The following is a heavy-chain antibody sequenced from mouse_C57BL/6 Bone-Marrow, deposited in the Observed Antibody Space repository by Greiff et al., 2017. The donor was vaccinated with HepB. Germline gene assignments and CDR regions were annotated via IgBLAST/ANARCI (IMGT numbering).Heavy chain of an antibody. Sequence: VQLQQSGAELARPGASVKLSCKASGYTFTSYGISWVKQRTGQGLEWIGVIHPRSGNTYYNEKFKGKATLTADKSSSTAYMELRSLTSEDSAVYFCARYQNKDLFAYWGQGTLVTVSA. V-gene: IGHV1-81*01. CDR2: IHPRSGNT. CDR1: GYTFTSYG. CDR3: ARYQNKDLFAY. J-gene: IGHJ3*01. D-gene: IGHD5-1*01.